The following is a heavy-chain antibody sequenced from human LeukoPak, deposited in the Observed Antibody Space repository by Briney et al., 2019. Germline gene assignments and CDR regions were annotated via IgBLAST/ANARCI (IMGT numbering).Heavy chain of an antibody. D-gene: IGHD3-22*01. CDR3: ARESYYDTTTSFDY. Sequence: SETLSLTCTVSSGSISNSLWSWIRQPAGKGLEWVGRIHGSGSTNYNPSLKSRVTISLDTSKNQFSLNLSSVTAADTAVYFCARESYYDTTTSFDYWGQGTLVTVSS. CDR1: SGSISNSL. J-gene: IGHJ4*02. CDR2: IHGSGST. V-gene: IGHV4-4*07.